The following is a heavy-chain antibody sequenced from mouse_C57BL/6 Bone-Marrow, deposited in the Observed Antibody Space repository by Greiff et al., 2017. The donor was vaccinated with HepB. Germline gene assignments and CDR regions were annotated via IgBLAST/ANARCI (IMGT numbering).Heavy chain of an antibody. V-gene: IGHV1-54*01. D-gene: IGHD1-1*01. CDR3: ARSGGSRGY. CDR2: INPGSGGT. J-gene: IGHJ2*01. CDR1: GYAFTNYL. Sequence: VKLQQSGAELVRPGTSVKVSCKASGYAFTNYLIEWVKQRPGQGLEWIGVINPGSGGTNYNEKFKGKATLTADKSSSTAYMQLSSLTSEDSAVYFCARSGGSRGYWGQGTTLTVSS.